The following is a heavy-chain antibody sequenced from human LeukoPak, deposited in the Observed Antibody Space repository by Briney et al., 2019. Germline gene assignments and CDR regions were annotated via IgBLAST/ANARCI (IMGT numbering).Heavy chain of an antibody. CDR2: IYTGGHI. D-gene: IGHD6-19*01. CDR1: GFTFSSYA. Sequence: PGGSLRLSCAASGFTFSSYAMHWVRQAPGKGLDWVSVIYTGGHIYYADSVKGRFTISSDNSKNTVYLQMSNLRAEDTAVYCCARDRRSGWGHAFDIWGHGTMVTVSS. CDR3: ARDRRSGWGHAFDI. J-gene: IGHJ3*02. V-gene: IGHV3-53*01.